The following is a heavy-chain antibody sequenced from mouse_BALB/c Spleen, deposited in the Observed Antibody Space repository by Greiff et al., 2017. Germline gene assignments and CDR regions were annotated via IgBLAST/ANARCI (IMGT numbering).Heavy chain of an antibody. CDR3: ARKNPPYYGNHYYAMDY. V-gene: IGHV1-18*01. Sequence: EVQLQQSGPELVKPGASVKISCKTSGYTFTEYTMHWVKQSHGKSLEWIGGINPNNGGTSYNQKFKGKATLTVDKSSSTAYMELRSLTSEDSAVYYCARKNPPYYGNHYYAMDYWGQGTSVTVSS. CDR1: GYTFTEYT. CDR2: INPNNGGT. J-gene: IGHJ4*01. D-gene: IGHD2-10*01.